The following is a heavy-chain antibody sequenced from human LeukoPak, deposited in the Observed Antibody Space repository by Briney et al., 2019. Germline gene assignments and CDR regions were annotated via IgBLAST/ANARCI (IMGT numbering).Heavy chain of an antibody. V-gene: IGHV3-33*06. Sequence: GRSLRLSCAVSGFTFSNFGMHWVRQAPGKGLEWVAVIWPDAIKKYYADSVRGRFTISRDNSKNTLYLQMDSLRPEDTAVYYCTKDQGQGIWTDLTYWGQGTLVTVSS. CDR2: IWPDAIKK. J-gene: IGHJ4*02. D-gene: IGHD3/OR15-3a*01. CDR3: TKDQGQGIWTDLTY. CDR1: GFTFSNFG.